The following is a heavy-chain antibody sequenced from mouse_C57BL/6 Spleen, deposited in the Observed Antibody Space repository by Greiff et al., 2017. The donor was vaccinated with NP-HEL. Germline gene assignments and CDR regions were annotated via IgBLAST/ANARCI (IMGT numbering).Heavy chain of an antibody. CDR3: ARERDDGLNY. CDR2: INPNNGGT. CDR1: GYTFTDYY. Sequence: EVQLQQSGPELVKPGASVKLSCKASGYTFTDYYMNWVKQSHGKSLEWIGDINPNNGGTSYNQKFKGKATLTVDKSSSTAYMELRSLTSEDSAVYYCARERDDGLNYWGQGTSVTVSS. D-gene: IGHD2-3*01. J-gene: IGHJ4*01. V-gene: IGHV1-26*01.